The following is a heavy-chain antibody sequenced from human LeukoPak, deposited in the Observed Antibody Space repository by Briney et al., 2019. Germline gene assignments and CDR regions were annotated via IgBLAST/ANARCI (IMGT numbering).Heavy chain of an antibody. CDR1: GGSISGYY. D-gene: IGHD1-1*01. CDR2: ICYTGST. J-gene: IGHJ4*02. CDR3: ARSQNWYFDS. V-gene: IGHV4-59*01. Sequence: SETLSLTCTVSGGSISGYYWNWIRQHPGKGLEWIGYICYTGSTDYSPSLQSRVTISLDTSMNLFSLRLTSVTAVDTAVYYCARSQNWYFDSWGQGTLVSVSS.